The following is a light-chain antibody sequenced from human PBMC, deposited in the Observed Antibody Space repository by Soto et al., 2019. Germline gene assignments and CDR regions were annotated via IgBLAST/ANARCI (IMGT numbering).Light chain of an antibody. J-gene: IGKJ4*02. Sequence: EILMTQSPSTLSASPGDRATLSCRPSQGVRSNLAWYQQKPGQPPKLLIYDASTLDTGVPARFSGSESGTEFTLTIDSLQPEDFATYYCQQVNTYPRTFGRGTKVEIK. CDR2: DAS. CDR3: QQVNTYPRT. CDR1: QGVRSN. V-gene: IGKV3-15*01.